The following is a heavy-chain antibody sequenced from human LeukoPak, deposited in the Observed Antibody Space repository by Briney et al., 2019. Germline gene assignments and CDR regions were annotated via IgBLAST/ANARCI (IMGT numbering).Heavy chain of an antibody. D-gene: IGHD3-3*01. V-gene: IGHV3-48*01. CDR2: ISSSSSTI. CDR1: GFTFSSYG. Sequence: PGGSLRLSCAASGFTFSSYGMNWVRQAPGKGLEWVSYISSSSSTIYYADSVKGRFTISRDNAKNSLYLQMNSLRAEETAVYYCARAYDFWLGSPFDYWGQGTLVTVSS. CDR3: ARAYDFWLGSPFDY. J-gene: IGHJ4*02.